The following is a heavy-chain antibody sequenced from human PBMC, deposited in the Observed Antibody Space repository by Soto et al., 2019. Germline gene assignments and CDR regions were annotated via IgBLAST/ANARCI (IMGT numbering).Heavy chain of an antibody. CDR2: INPSGGST. J-gene: IGHJ5*02. CDR3: ARGVVPAAIHNWFDP. V-gene: IGHV1-46*01. CDR1: GYTSTSYY. D-gene: IGHD2-2*02. Sequence: ASVKVSCKASGYTSTSYYMHCVRQAPGQGLEWMGIINPSGGSTSYAQKFQGRVTMTRDTSTSTVYMELSSLRSEDTAVYYCARGVVPAAIHNWFDPWGQGTLVTVSS.